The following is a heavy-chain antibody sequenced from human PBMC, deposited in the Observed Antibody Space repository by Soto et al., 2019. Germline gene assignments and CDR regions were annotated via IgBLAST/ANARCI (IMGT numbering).Heavy chain of an antibody. CDR3: ARDQSWNDLVWWFDS. J-gene: IGHJ5*01. V-gene: IGHV1-46*03. CDR2: IHPAGINT. D-gene: IGHD1-1*01. CDR1: GYSFISHY. Sequence: ASVKVSCKAFGYSFISHYMHWVRQAPGQGLEWMGTIHPAGINTVYAQKFQGRVTMTSDTSTSTVYMELTSLTSEDTAVYYCARDQSWNDLVWWFDSWGQGTLVTVSS.